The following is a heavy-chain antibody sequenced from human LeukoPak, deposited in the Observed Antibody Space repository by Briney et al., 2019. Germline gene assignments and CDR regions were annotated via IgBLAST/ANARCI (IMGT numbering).Heavy chain of an antibody. CDR1: GDSVSTNSAA. V-gene: IGHV6-1*01. CDR2: TYYRSKWYN. J-gene: IGHJ5*02. CDR3: ARVRLYSSGWFNNCFDP. D-gene: IGHD6-19*01. Sequence: SQTLSLTCAISGDSVSTNSAAWNWIRQSPSRGLEGLGRTYYRSKWYNDYAVSVKSRITINADTSKNQFSLQLNFVSPEDTAVYYCARVRLYSSGWFNNCFDPWGQGTQVTVS.